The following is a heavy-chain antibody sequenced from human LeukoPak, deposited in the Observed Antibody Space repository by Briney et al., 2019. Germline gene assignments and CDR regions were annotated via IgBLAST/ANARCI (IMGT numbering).Heavy chain of an antibody. CDR1: GFTFSSYA. J-gene: IGHJ3*02. V-gene: IGHV3-23*01. D-gene: IGHD2-8*01. Sequence: GGSLRLSCAASGFTFSSYAMSWVRQAPGKGLEWVSAISGSGGSTYYAGSVKGRFTISRDNSKNTLYLQMNSLRAEDTAVYYCAKELTAYCTNGVCYMAFDAFDIWGQGTMVTVSS. CDR3: AKELTAYCTNGVCYMAFDAFDI. CDR2: ISGSGGST.